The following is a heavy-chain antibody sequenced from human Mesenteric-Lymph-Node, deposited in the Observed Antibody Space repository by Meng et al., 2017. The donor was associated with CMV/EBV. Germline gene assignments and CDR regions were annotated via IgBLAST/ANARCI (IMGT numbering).Heavy chain of an antibody. CDR1: GYRFTNYW. CDR3: ARQGDGYYHFAMDV. V-gene: IGHV5-51*01. D-gene: IGHD5-24*01. CDR2: IYPGDSDT. J-gene: IGHJ6*02. Sequence: GESLKISCQGLGYRFTNYWIGWVRQMPGKGLEWMGIIYPGDSDTRYRPSLQGQVTISVDKSINTAYLQWRSLKASDTAVYYCARQGDGYYHFAMDVWGQGTAVTRLL.